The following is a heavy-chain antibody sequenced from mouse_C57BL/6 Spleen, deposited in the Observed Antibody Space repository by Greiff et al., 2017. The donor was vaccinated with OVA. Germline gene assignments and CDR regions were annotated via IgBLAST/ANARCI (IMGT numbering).Heavy chain of an antibody. J-gene: IGHJ3*01. CDR2: IYPRDGST. CDR3: ARGGLRLGFAY. D-gene: IGHD2-4*01. CDR1: GYTFTSYD. V-gene: IGHV1-85*01. Sequence: VQLVESGPELVKPGASVKLSCKASGYTFTSYDINWVKQRPGQGLEWIGWIYPRDGSTKYNEKFKGKATLTVDTSSSTAYMELHSLTSEDSAVYFCARGGLRLGFAYWGQGTLVTVSA.